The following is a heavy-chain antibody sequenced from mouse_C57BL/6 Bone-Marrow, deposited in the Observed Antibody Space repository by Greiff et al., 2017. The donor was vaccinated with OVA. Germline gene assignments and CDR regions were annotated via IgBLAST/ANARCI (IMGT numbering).Heavy chain of an antibody. CDR2: SRNKANDYTT. D-gene: IGHD1-1*01. J-gene: IGHJ2*01. CDR3: ARDALLYFSVDY. Sequence: EVKLMESGGGLVQSGRSLRLSCATSGFTFSDFYMEWVRQAPGKGLEWIAASRNKANDYTTEYSASVKGRFIVARDTSPSILYLQMNALRAEDTAIYYCARDALLYFSVDYWGQGTTLTVSS. CDR1: GFTFSDFY. V-gene: IGHV7-1*01.